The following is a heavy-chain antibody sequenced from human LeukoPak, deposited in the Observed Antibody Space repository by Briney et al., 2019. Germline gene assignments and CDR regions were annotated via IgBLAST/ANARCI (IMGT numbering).Heavy chain of an antibody. J-gene: IGHJ4*02. CDR1: GFTFSSYA. CDR2: ISGSGGST. D-gene: IGHD3-10*01. Sequence: GGSLRLSCAASGFTFSSYAMHWVRQAPGKGLEWVSAISGSGGSTYYADSVKGRFTISRDNSKNTLYLQMNSLRAEDTAVYYCAKGLLWFGELLGALDYWGQGTLVTVSS. V-gene: IGHV3-23*01. CDR3: AKGLLWFGELLGALDY.